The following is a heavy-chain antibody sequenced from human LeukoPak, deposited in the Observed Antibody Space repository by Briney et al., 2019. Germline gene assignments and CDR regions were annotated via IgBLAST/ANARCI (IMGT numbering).Heavy chain of an antibody. V-gene: IGHV1-18*01. CDR3: ARGVYYDILTGYLNAFGI. J-gene: IGHJ3*02. D-gene: IGHD3-9*01. CDR2: ISAYNGNT. CDR1: GYTFTSYG. Sequence: GASVKVSCKASGYTFTSYGISWVRQAPGQGLEWMGWISAYNGNTNYAQKLQGRVTMTTDTSTSTAYMELRSLRSDDTAVYYCARGVYYDILTGYLNAFGIWGQGTMVTVSS.